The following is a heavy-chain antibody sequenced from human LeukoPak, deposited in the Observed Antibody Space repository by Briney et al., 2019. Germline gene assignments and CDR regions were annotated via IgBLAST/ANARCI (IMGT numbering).Heavy chain of an antibody. Sequence: PGGSLRLSCATSGFTFSNSSMNWVRQAPGKGLEWVSSISSSSSYIYYADSVKGRFTISRDNAKNSLYLQMNSLRAEDTAVYYCARDEVMLIAMYYYYYMDVWGKGTTVTVSS. CDR3: ARDEVMLIAMYYYYYMDV. D-gene: IGHD2-21*01. J-gene: IGHJ6*03. CDR1: GFTFSNSS. CDR2: ISSSSSYI. V-gene: IGHV3-21*01.